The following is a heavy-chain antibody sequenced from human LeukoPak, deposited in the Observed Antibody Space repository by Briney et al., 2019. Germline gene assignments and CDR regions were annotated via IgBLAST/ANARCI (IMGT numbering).Heavy chain of an antibody. D-gene: IGHD6-13*01. CDR2: ISSSGSYI. CDR1: GFTFSSYS. V-gene: IGHV3-21*01. J-gene: IGHJ4*02. Sequence: GGSLRLSCAASGFTFSSYSMNWVRQAPGKGLEWVSSISSSGSYIYYADSVKGRFTISRDNAKNSLYLQMNSLRAEDTAVYYCAGRLAAAGRGSLGYWGQGTLVTVSS. CDR3: AGRLAAAGRGSLGY.